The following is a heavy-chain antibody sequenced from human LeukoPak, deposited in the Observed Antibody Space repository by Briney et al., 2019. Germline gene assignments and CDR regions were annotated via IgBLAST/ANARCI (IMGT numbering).Heavy chain of an antibody. V-gene: IGHV3-33*01. D-gene: IGHD6-13*01. J-gene: IGHJ4*02. CDR2: VWYDGNNR. CDR1: GFTFRSYG. CDR3: ARGSGAAAGAFDY. Sequence: AGSLRLSCAASGFTFRSYGMHWGRQAPGKGLEWVAIVWYDGNNRYYADSVKGRFTVSRDNSKDTVSLQLNSLRAEDTAVYYCARGSGAAAGAFDYWGQGTLVTVPS.